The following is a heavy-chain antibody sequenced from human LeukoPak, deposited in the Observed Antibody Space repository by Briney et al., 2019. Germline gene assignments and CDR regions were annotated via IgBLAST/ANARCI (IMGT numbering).Heavy chain of an antibody. Sequence: PGESLRLSCAASGFTFSSYEMNWVRQAPGKGLEWVSYISSSGSTIYYADSVKGRFTISRDNAKNSLHLQMNSLRAEDTAVYYCAELGITMIGGVWGKGTTVTISS. CDR2: ISSSGSTI. CDR3: AELGITMIGGV. CDR1: GFTFSSYE. V-gene: IGHV3-48*03. D-gene: IGHD3-10*02. J-gene: IGHJ6*03.